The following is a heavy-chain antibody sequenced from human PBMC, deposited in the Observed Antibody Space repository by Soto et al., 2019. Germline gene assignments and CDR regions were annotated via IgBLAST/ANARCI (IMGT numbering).Heavy chain of an antibody. CDR2: IKQDGSEK. CDR3: ARDPPKSSYYYYGMDV. CDR1: GFTFSSYW. Sequence: VGSLRLSCAASGFTFSSYWMSWVRQAPGKGLEWVANIKQDGSEKYYVDSVKGRFTISRDNAKNSLYLQMNSLRAEDTAVYYCARDPPKSSYYYYGMDVWGQGTTVTVSS. J-gene: IGHJ6*02. V-gene: IGHV3-7*03.